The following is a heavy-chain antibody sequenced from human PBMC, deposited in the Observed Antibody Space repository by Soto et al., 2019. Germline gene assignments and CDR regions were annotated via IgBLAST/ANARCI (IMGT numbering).Heavy chain of an antibody. Sequence: QVQLVESGGGVVQPGRSLRLSCAASGFTFSSYAMHWVRQAPGKGLEWVAVISYDGSNKYYADSVKGRFTISRDNSKNTLYLQMNSLRAEDTAVYYCARGEGVRGVIPHYYYYGMDVWGQGTTVTVSS. V-gene: IGHV3-30-3*01. CDR1: GFTFSSYA. J-gene: IGHJ6*02. D-gene: IGHD3-10*01. CDR3: ARGEGVRGVIPHYYYYGMDV. CDR2: ISYDGSNK.